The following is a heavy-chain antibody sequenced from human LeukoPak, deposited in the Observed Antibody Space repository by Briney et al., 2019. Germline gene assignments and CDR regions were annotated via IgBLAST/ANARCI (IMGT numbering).Heavy chain of an antibody. CDR1: GFSFSTYG. J-gene: IGHJ4*02. Sequence: PGGSLRLSCAASGFSFSTYGMLWVRQAPGKGLEWVAVIWYDGSNKYYADSVKGRFTISRDNSKNTLYLQMNSLRVEDTAVYYCARGGPEWPLDYWGQGTLVTVST. D-gene: IGHD3-3*01. V-gene: IGHV3-33*01. CDR3: ARGGPEWPLDY. CDR2: IWYDGSNK.